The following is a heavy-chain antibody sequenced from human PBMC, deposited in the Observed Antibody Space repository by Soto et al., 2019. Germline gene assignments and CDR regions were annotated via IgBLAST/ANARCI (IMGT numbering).Heavy chain of an antibody. CDR2: IYYSGNT. J-gene: IGHJ6*02. CDR3: AGSSLYGMAV. D-gene: IGHD3-10*01. CDR1: GGSFSSGYYS. V-gene: IGHV4-30-4*01. Sequence: PSETLSLTCSVSGGSFSSGYYSWSWIRQPPGKSLEWIGNIYYSGNTYYNPSLTSRLIISIGTSKHQFSLKVGSVTAADTAVYYCAGSSLYGMAVWGQGTTVTVSS.